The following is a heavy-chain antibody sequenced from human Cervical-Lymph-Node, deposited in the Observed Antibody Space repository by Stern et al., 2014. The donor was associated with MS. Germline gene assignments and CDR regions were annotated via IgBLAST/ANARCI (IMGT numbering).Heavy chain of an antibody. CDR1: GYRFTTYW. CDR2: IYPGDSDT. J-gene: IGHJ3*02. D-gene: IGHD1-1*01. V-gene: IGHV5-51*04. CDR3: AKASWNDDAFDI. Sequence: MQLVQSGIEVKKPGESLKISCKGSGYRFTTYWIALVRQMPGKGLEWMGIIYPGDSDTTYSPSFQGHVTISAEKPITTAYLQWSSLKASDTAMYYCAKASWNDDAFDIWGQGTMVTVSS.